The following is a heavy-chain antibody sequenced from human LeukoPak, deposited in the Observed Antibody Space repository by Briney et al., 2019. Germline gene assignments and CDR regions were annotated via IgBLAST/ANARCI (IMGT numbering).Heavy chain of an antibody. D-gene: IGHD1-26*01. CDR3: AKDTAAVGGHDFDY. CDR2: IGNNGGYI. V-gene: IGHV3-23*01. CDR1: GFIFRNYA. J-gene: IGHJ4*02. Sequence: GGSLRLSCAASGFIFRNYAMSWVRQAPGRGPEWVSAIGNNGGYIYYADSVKGRFTISRDNSKNTLYLLMNSLRAEDTPVYYCAKDTAAVGGHDFDYWGQGRLVSVCS.